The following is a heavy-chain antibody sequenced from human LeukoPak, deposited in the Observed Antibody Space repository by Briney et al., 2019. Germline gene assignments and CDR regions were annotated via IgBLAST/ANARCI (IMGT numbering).Heavy chain of an antibody. CDR3: ARDLSVVAPRYGMDV. D-gene: IGHD2-2*01. CDR1: GFTFSSYS. CDR2: ISSSSSTI. V-gene: IGHV3-48*01. Sequence: PGGSLRLSCAASGFTFSSYSMNWVRQAPGKGLEWVSYISSSSSTIYYADSVKGRFTISRDNAKNSLYLQMNSLRGEDTAVYYCARDLSVVAPRYGMDVWGQGTTVTVSS. J-gene: IGHJ6*02.